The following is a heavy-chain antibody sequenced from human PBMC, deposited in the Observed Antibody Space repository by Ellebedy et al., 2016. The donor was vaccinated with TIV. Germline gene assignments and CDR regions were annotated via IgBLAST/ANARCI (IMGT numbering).Heavy chain of an antibody. J-gene: IGHJ3*02. CDR3: ATALIMITFGGVIVRRDDAFDI. Sequence: ASVKVSCKASGYTFTSYGISWVRQAPGQGLEWMGWISAYNGNTNYAQKLQGRLTMTTDTSTSTAYMELSSLRSEDTAVYYCATALIMITFGGVIVRRDDAFDIWGQGTMVTVSS. V-gene: IGHV1-18*01. CDR1: GYTFTSYG. CDR2: ISAYNGNT. D-gene: IGHD3-16*02.